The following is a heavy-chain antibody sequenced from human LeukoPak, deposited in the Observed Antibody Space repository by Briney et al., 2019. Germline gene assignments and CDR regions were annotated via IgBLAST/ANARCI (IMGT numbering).Heavy chain of an antibody. D-gene: IGHD4-17*01. CDR3: AREGRLEGPHDYGVMWFDP. CDR1: GGSISSYY. Sequence: PSETLSLTCTVSGGSISSYYWSWIRQPPGKGLEWIGYIYYSGSTNYNPSLKSRVTISVDTSKNQFSLKLSSVTAADTAVYYCAREGRLEGPHDYGVMWFDPWGQGTLVTVSS. CDR2: IYYSGST. V-gene: IGHV4-59*01. J-gene: IGHJ5*02.